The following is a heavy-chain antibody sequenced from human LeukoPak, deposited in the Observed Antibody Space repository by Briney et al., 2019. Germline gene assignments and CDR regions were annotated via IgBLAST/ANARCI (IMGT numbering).Heavy chain of an antibody. Sequence: GGSLRLSCAASGFTFSSYAMSWVRQAPGKGLEWVSAISGSGGSTYYADSVKGRFTISRDNSKNTLYLQMNSLRAEDTAVYYCARVMRWLQLGFDYWGQGTLVTVSS. CDR1: GFTFSSYA. V-gene: IGHV3-23*01. J-gene: IGHJ4*02. CDR3: ARVMRWLQLGFDY. CDR2: ISGSGGST. D-gene: IGHD5-24*01.